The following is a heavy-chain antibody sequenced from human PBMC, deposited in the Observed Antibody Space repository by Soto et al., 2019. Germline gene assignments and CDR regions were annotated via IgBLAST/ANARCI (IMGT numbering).Heavy chain of an antibody. J-gene: IGHJ5*02. CDR2: MHYSGST. Sequence: QVQLQESGPGLVKPSETLSLICSVSGGSMRSSDYYWGWIRQPPNKGLEWIGSMHYSGSTFYNPSLKSRVTISVDTSKNQFSLKLTSVTAADTAVYYCARPGYGSSWYWFDPWGQGTLVTVSS. D-gene: IGHD6-13*01. CDR1: GGSMRSSDYY. CDR3: ARPGYGSSWYWFDP. V-gene: IGHV4-39*01.